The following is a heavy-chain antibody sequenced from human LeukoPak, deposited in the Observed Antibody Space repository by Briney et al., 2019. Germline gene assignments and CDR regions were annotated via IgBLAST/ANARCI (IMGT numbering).Heavy chain of an antibody. V-gene: IGHV3-48*01. CDR2: ISSSGSTK. Sequence: AGGSLRLFCAACGFTFRSYSMNWVRQAPGKGLEWVSYISSSGSTKYYADSVKGRFTISRDNARNSLYLQMNSLRAEDTAVYFCARGGLSIIGCWGQGTLVTASS. CDR3: ARGGLSIIGC. J-gene: IGHJ4*02. CDR1: GFTFRSYS. D-gene: IGHD2/OR15-2a*01.